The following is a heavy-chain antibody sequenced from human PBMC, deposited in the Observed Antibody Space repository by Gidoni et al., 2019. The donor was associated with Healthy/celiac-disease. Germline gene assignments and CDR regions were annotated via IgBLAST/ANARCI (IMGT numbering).Heavy chain of an antibody. CDR1: RFTFSSYA. J-gene: IGHJ6*03. Sequence: EVQLLESGGGLVQPGGSLRLSCAASRFTFSSYAMSWVRQAPGKGLEWVSAISGSGGSTYYADSVKGRFTISRDNSKNTLYLQMNSLRAEDTAVYYCAKDPHLGELLSYYYMDVWGKGTTVTVSS. CDR2: ISGSGGST. D-gene: IGHD1-7*01. V-gene: IGHV3-23*01. CDR3: AKDPHLGELLSYYYMDV.